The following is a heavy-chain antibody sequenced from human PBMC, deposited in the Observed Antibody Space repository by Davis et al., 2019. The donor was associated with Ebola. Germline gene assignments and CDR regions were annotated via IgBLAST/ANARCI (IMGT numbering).Heavy chain of an antibody. CDR1: GFTFSDNY. CDR2: IYSGGST. CDR3: ASFRLPYYYGMDV. Sequence: GGSLRLSCAASGFTFSDNYMSWVRQAPGKGLEWVSVIYSGGSTYYADSVKGRFTISRDNSKNTLYLQMNSLRAEDTAVYYCASFRLPYYYGMDVWGQGTTVTVSS. D-gene: IGHD4-11*01. J-gene: IGHJ6*02. V-gene: IGHV3-53*01.